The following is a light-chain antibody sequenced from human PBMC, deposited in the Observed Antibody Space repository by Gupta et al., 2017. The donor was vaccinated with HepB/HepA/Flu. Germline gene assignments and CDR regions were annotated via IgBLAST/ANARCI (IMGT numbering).Light chain of an antibody. Sequence: EIVLTHSPGTLSLSPGERPTLSCRASQLVTSNYLDWYQQKPGQAPRLLIYGTSSRATGIPDRFSGSGSGTDFTLTISRLEPEDFAVYYCQQYDNTPFTFGHGTKVDIK. CDR3: QQYDNTPFT. CDR1: QLVTSNY. V-gene: IGKV3-20*01. J-gene: IGKJ3*01. CDR2: GTS.